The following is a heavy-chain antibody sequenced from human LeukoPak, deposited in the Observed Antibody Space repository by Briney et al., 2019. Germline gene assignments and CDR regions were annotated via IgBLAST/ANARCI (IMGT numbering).Heavy chain of an antibody. D-gene: IGHD3-3*01. CDR1: GFIFSTYG. J-gene: IGHJ4*02. Sequence: GRSLRLSCAASGFIFSTYGMHWVRQAPGKGLEWVSYISSSSSTIYYADSVKGRFTISRDNAKNSLYLQMNSLRAEDTAVYYCARSTEGFLEWLFDYWGQGTLVTVSS. CDR3: ARSTEGFLEWLFDY. CDR2: ISSSSSTI. V-gene: IGHV3-48*04.